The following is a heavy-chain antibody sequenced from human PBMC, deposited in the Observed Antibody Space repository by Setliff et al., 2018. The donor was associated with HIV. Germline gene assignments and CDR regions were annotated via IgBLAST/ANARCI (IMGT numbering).Heavy chain of an antibody. Sequence: ASVKVSCKASGYTFTSYYMHWVRQAPGQGLEWMGIINPSGGSTRYAQKFQGRVTMTRDTSTSTVYMELSSLRSEDTAVYYCARDGYYNSWSGYGYYYYYMGVWGKGTTVTVSS. CDR3: ARDGYYNSWSGYGYYYYYMGV. V-gene: IGHV1-46*01. D-gene: IGHD3-3*01. J-gene: IGHJ6*03. CDR2: INPSGGST. CDR1: GYTFTSYY.